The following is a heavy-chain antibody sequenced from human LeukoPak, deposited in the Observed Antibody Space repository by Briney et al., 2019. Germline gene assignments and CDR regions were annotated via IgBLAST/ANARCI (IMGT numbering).Heavy chain of an antibody. CDR2: IYPGDSDI. CDR3: ARLGPEMSVAGNPFDF. Sequence: LGESLKISCQASGYTFTKFWIGWVRQMPGKGLEWMGIIYPGDSDIKHSPSFQGQVTLSVDKSTSTAYLQWGSLKASDSAMYYCARLGPEMSVAGNPFDFWGQGTQVTVSS. CDR1: GYTFTKFW. V-gene: IGHV5-51*01. D-gene: IGHD6-19*01. J-gene: IGHJ4*02.